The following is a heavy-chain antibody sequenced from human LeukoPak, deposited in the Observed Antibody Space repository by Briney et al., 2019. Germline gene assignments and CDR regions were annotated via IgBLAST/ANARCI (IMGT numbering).Heavy chain of an antibody. CDR1: GYRFTSYW. J-gene: IGHJ4*02. Sequence: GETLKISCKGSGYRFTSYWIGWVRQMPGKGLEWMGIIYPGDSDTRYSPSFQGQVTISADKSISTAYLQWSSLKASDTAMYYCARHRVYDSSGDFDYWGQGTLVTVSS. D-gene: IGHD3-22*01. CDR3: ARHRVYDSSGDFDY. CDR2: IYPGDSDT. V-gene: IGHV5-51*01.